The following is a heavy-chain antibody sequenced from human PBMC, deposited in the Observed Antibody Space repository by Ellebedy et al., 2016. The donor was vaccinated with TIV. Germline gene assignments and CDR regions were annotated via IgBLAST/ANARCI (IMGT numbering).Heavy chain of an antibody. J-gene: IGHJ4*02. CDR1: GFTVSSNY. V-gene: IGHV3-66*01. CDR2: IYSGGST. Sequence: PGGSLRLSCAASGFTVSSNYMSWVRQAPGKGLEWVSVIYSGGSTYYADSVKGRLTISRDNSKNTLYLQMNSLRAEDTAVYYCASTRRPSRYYFDYWGQGTLVTVSS. CDR3: ASTRRPSRYYFDY.